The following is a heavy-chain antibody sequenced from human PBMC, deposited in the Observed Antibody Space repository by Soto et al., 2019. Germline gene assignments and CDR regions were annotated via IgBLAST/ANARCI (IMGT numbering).Heavy chain of an antibody. Sequence: EVQLVESGGGSVQPGESLRLSCAASGFPFSSYWIHWVRQAPGKGLVWVSRVKYDGTITNYADSLRGRLTISRDNAKNTVYLQMNSLTVEDTAVYYCARVANGGNDVDVWGTGTTVTVSS. V-gene: IGHV3-74*01. D-gene: IGHD3-16*01. CDR1: GFPFSSYW. J-gene: IGHJ6*04. CDR2: VKYDGTIT. CDR3: ARVANGGNDVDV.